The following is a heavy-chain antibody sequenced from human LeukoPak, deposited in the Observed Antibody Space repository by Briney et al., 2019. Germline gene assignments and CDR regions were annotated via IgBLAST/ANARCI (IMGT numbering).Heavy chain of an antibody. V-gene: IGHV3-23*01. CDR3: AKRYTMVRGVTFDY. CDR2: ISGSGGST. Sequence: GGSLRLSCAASGFTFSIYSMSWVRQAPGKGLEWVSAISGSGGSTYYADSVKGRCTISRDNSKNTLYLQMNSLRAEDTAVYYCAKRYTMVRGVTFDYWGQGTLVTVSS. J-gene: IGHJ4*02. CDR1: GFTFSIYS. D-gene: IGHD3-10*01.